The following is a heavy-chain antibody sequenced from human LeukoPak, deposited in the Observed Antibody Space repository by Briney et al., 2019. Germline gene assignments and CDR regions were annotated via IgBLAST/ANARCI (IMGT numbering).Heavy chain of an antibody. Sequence: SETLSLTCAVYGGSFSGYYWSWIRQPPGKGLEWIGEINHSGSTNYNPSLKSRVTISVDTSKNQFSLKLSSVTAADTAVYYCAGTYSGYDFYWGQGTLVTVSS. D-gene: IGHD5-12*01. J-gene: IGHJ4*02. CDR1: GGSFSGYY. CDR3: AGTYSGYDFY. CDR2: INHSGST. V-gene: IGHV4-34*01.